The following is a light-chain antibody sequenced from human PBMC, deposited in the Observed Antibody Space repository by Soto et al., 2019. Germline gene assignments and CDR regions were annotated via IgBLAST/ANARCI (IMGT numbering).Light chain of an antibody. CDR2: DAS. Sequence: DIQMTQSPSSLSASVGDRVTITCQASQDSSNYLNWYQQKPGKAPKLLIYDASNLEIGVPSRFSGSGSGTDFSFTISSLQPDDIATYYCQQYDNLPALTFGGGTKVEIK. CDR1: QDSSNY. J-gene: IGKJ4*01. CDR3: QQYDNLPALT. V-gene: IGKV1-33*01.